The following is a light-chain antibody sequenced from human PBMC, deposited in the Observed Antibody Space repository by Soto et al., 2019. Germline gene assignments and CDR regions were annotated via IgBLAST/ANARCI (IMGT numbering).Light chain of an antibody. CDR2: DVI. V-gene: IGLV2-14*03. CDR1: SSDIGTYNY. CDR3: SSYTITSVL. J-gene: IGLJ2*01. Sequence: QSALTQPASVSGSPGQSITISCTGTSSDIGTYNYVSWYKQHPGKAPKLIIYDVINRASGVSSRFSGSKSDNTASLTISGLQAEDEADYYCSSYTITSVLFGGGTKVTVL.